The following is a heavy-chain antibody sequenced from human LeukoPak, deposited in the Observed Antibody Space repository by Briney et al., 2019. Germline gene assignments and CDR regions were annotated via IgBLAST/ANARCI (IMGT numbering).Heavy chain of an antibody. Sequence: GGSLRLSCAASGFTVSSNYMSWVRQAPGKGLEWVSVIYSGGSTYYADSVKGRFTISRDNSKNTLYLQMNSLRAEDTAVYYCARVTMATTKRYYYYMDVWGKGTTVTVSS. CDR1: GFTVSSNY. V-gene: IGHV3-66*02. J-gene: IGHJ6*03. D-gene: IGHD5-24*01. CDR2: IYSGGST. CDR3: ARVTMATTKRYYYYMDV.